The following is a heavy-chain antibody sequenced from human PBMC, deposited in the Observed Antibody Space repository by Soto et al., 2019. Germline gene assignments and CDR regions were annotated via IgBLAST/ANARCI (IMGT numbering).Heavy chain of an antibody. D-gene: IGHD2-21*02. Sequence: VASVKVSCKASGGTFTSYVISWVRQAPGQGLEWMGWISAYNGNTNYAQKLQGRFTMTTDTSTSTAYMELRSLRSEETAVYYCARDTHIVVVTADTYDASDIGGAGPTVT. J-gene: IGHJ3*02. CDR2: ISAYNGNT. CDR3: ARDTHIVVVTADTYDASDI. CDR1: GGTFTSYV. V-gene: IGHV1-18*01.